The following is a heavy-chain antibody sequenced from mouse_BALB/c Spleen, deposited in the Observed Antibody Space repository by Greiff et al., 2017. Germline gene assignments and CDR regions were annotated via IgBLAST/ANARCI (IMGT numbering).Heavy chain of an antibody. CDR3: TRDYYGNPYYAMDY. CDR2: IYPGNSDT. Sequence: EVKLVESGTVLARPGASVKMSCKASGYTFTSYWMHWVKQRPGQGLEWIGAIYPGNSDTSYNQKFKGKAKLTAVTSTSTAYMELSSLTNEDSAVYYCTRDYYGNPYYAMDYWGQGTSVTVSS. CDR1: GYTFTSYW. V-gene: IGHV1-5*01. J-gene: IGHJ4*01. D-gene: IGHD2-1*01.